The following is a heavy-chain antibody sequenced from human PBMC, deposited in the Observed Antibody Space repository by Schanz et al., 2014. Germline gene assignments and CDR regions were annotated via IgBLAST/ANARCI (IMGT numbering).Heavy chain of an antibody. CDR1: GFTFSSYD. V-gene: IGHV3-7*03. CDR3: AASSGWHPSTDY. J-gene: IGHJ4*02. CDR2: IKEDGSVK. D-gene: IGHD6-19*01. Sequence: VQLVESGGGVVQPGRSLRLSCVASGFTFSSYDVFWVRQAPGKGLEWVANIKEDGSVKDYVDSVKGRFTISRDNAKSSLYLQMNSLRVEDTAVYYCAASSGWHPSTDYWGQGTLVTVSS.